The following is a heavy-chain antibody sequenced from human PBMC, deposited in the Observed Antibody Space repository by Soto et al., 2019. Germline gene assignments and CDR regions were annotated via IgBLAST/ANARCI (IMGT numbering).Heavy chain of an antibody. V-gene: IGHV1-58*02. CDR3: VADHGPSWPHYYFYMDV. D-gene: IGHD6-13*01. CDR1: GFTFTSSA. J-gene: IGHJ6*03. Sequence: SVKVSCKASGFTFTSSAMQWVRQARGQRLEWIGWIVVGSGNTNYAQKFQERVTITRDMSTSTAYMELSSLRSEDTVVYYCVADHGPSWPHYYFYMDVWGKGTTVTVSS. CDR2: IVVGSGNT.